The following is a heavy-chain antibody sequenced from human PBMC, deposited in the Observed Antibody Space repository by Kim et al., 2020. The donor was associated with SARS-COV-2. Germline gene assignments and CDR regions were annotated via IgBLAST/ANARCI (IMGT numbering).Heavy chain of an antibody. CDR3: AKDFFVSAVTSYYYYGMDV. V-gene: IGHV3-30*18. Sequence: GGSLRLSCAASGFTFSSYGMHWVRQAPGKGLEWVAVISYDGSNKYYADSVKGRFTISRDNSKNTLYLQMNSLRAEDTAVYYCAKDFFVSAVTSYYYYGMDVWGQGTTVTVSS. CDR1: GFTFSSYG. CDR2: ISYDGSNK. J-gene: IGHJ6*02. D-gene: IGHD4-4*01.